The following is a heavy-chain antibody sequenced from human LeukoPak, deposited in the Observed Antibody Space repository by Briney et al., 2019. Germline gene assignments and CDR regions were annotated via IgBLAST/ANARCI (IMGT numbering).Heavy chain of an antibody. Sequence: PGGSLRLSCATSGLTFDRYTIHWVRQAPGKGLEWVSLAGWAGGTTYYSDSVRGRFTISRDSGKNSVYLQMNSLTTDDTAFYFCAKELDTMFFDYWGQGALVTVSS. CDR2: AGWAGGTT. CDR1: GLTFDRYT. V-gene: IGHV3-43*01. J-gene: IGHJ4*02. D-gene: IGHD3-10*02. CDR3: AKELDTMFFDY.